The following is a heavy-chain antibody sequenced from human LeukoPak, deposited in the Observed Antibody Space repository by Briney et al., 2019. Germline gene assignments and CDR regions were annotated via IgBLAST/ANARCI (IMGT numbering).Heavy chain of an antibody. V-gene: IGHV7-4-1*02. D-gene: IGHD3-9*01. J-gene: IGHJ6*02. Sequence: GASVKVSCKASGYTFTSYAMNWVRQAPGQGLEWMGWINTNTGNPTYAQGFAGRFVFSLDTSVSTAYLQISSLKAEDTAVYYCARDQYYDILTAYWDYYYGMDVWGQGTTVTVSS. CDR1: GYTFTSYA. CDR3: ARDQYYDILTAYWDYYYGMDV. CDR2: INTNTGNP.